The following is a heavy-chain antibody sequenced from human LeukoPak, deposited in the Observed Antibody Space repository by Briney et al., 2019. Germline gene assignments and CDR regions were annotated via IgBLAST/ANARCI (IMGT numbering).Heavy chain of an antibody. CDR1: GFTFSSYW. Sequence: TGGSLRLSCAASGFTFSSYWMHWVRQAPGKGLVWVSRINSDGSSTSYADSVKGRFTISRDNAKNTLYLQMNSLRAEDTAVYYCAKDASYSSRTIGGGYFDYWGQGTLVTVSS. V-gene: IGHV3-74*01. CDR2: INSDGSST. CDR3: AKDASYSSRTIGGGYFDY. J-gene: IGHJ4*02. D-gene: IGHD6-13*01.